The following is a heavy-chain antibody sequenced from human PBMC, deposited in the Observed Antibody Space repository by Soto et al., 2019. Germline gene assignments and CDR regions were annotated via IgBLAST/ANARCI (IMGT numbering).Heavy chain of an antibody. J-gene: IGHJ4*02. CDR3: XXXLTPPDY. Sequence: QVQLVQSGAEVKKPGASVKVSCKASGYTFTSYGISWVRQAPGQGLEWMGWISAYNGNTNYAQKLQGRVTMTTNTXXXXXXXXXXXXXXXXXXXXXXXXXLTPPDYWGQGTLVNVSS. CDR1: GYTFTSYG. CDR2: ISAYNGNT. V-gene: IGHV1-18*01.